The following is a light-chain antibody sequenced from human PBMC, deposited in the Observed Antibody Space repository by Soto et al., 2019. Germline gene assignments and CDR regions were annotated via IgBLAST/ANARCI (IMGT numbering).Light chain of an antibody. CDR2: AAS. CDR1: QTISSW. CDR3: QQSYSSPRT. J-gene: IGKJ1*01. V-gene: IGKV1-39*01. Sequence: DIQMTQSPATLSGSVGDRVTISCRASQTISSWLAGHQQKPGKAPKVLIYAASSLQSGVPSRFSGSGSGTDFTLTISSLQPEDFATYYCQQSYSSPRTFGQGTKVDIK.